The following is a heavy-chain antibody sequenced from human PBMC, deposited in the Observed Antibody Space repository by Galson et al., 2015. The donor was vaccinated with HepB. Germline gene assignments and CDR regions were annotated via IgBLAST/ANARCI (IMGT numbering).Heavy chain of an antibody. D-gene: IGHD5-12*01. J-gene: IGHJ4*02. CDR2: TYYRSKWYN. CDR1: GDSVSSNSAA. CDR3: ARFSVDIVATSPEGFDY. Sequence: CAISGDSVSSNSAAWNWIRQSPSRGLEWLGRTYYRSKWYNDYAVSVKSRITINPDTSKNQFSLQLNSVTPEDTAVYYCARFSVDIVATSPEGFDYWGQGTLVTVSS. V-gene: IGHV6-1*01.